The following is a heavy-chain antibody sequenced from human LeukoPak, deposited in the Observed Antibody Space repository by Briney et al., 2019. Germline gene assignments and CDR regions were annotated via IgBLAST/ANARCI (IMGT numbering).Heavy chain of an antibody. Sequence: AGRSLRLSCAASGFTFSSYGMHWVRQAPGKGLEWVAVISYDGSNKYYADSVKGRFTIPRDNSKNTLYLQMNSLRAEDTAVYYCAKDHDDSSGYPPIDYWGQGTLVTVSS. J-gene: IGHJ4*02. CDR2: ISYDGSNK. CDR1: GFTFSSYG. V-gene: IGHV3-30*18. D-gene: IGHD3-22*01. CDR3: AKDHDDSSGYPPIDY.